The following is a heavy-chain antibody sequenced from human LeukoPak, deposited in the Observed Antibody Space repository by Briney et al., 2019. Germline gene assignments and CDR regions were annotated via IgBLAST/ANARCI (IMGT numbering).Heavy chain of an antibody. J-gene: IGHJ4*02. CDR3: ARDRRLAAAGTGRVIDY. CDR2: ITTSSSYI. D-gene: IGHD6-13*01. Sequence: GGSLRLSCAASGFTFSRYSMNWVRQAPGKGLEWVSSITTSSSYIYYADSVKGRFTISRDNAKNSLYLQMNSLRAEDTAVYYCARDRRLAAAGTGRVIDYWGQGTLVTVSS. V-gene: IGHV3-21*01. CDR1: GFTFSRYS.